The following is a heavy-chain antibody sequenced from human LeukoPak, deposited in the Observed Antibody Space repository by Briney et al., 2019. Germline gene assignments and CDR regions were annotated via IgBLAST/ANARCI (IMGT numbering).Heavy chain of an antibody. J-gene: IGHJ4*02. CDR1: GFTFSSYA. V-gene: IGHV3-30*02. D-gene: IGHD3-22*01. Sequence: GGSLRLSCGASGFTFSSYAMHWVRQAPGKGLEWVAFIRYDGSNAFYADSVQRRFTISRDNSKNTLYMQMNSLRAEDTAVYYCAKDGFYCGSSDYYYFDYWGEGTLVTVSS. CDR2: IRYDGSNA. CDR3: AKDGFYCGSSDYYYFDY.